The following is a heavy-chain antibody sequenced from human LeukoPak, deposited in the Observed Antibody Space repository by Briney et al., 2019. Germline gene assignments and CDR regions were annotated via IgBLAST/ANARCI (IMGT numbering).Heavy chain of an antibody. J-gene: IGHJ3*02. D-gene: IGHD3-10*01. Sequence: GGSLILSCAASGFTFSSYAMSWVRPAPGKGLEWVSAISGSGGSTYYADSVKGRFTISRDNSKNTLYLQMNSLRAEDTAVYYCAKPYGSGRDHDAFDIWGQGTMVTVSS. CDR2: ISGSGGST. CDR1: GFTFSSYA. CDR3: AKPYGSGRDHDAFDI. V-gene: IGHV3-23*01.